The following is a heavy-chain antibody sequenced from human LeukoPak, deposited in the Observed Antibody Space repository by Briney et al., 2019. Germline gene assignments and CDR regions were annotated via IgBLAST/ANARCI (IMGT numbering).Heavy chain of an antibody. CDR1: GYTFTGYY. CDR3: ARDATYDLLTGYFDY. V-gene: IGHV1-2*02. D-gene: IGHD3-9*01. Sequence: ASVKVSCKASGYTFTGYYMHWVRQAPGQGLEWMGWINPNSGGTNYAQKFQGRVTMTRDTSISTAYMELSRLRSDDTAVYYCARDATYDLLTGYFDYWGQGTLVTVFS. J-gene: IGHJ4*02. CDR2: INPNSGGT.